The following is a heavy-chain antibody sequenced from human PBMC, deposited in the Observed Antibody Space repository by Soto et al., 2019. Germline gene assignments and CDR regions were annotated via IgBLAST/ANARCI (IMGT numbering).Heavy chain of an antibody. CDR2: INPNSGGT. D-gene: IGHD6-19*01. V-gene: IGHV1-2*02. CDR1: GYTFTAYF. CDR3: PKETAGRGLRPHFDN. Sequence: SVKVSCRASGYTFTAYFIHWVRQAPGQGLEWLGWINPNSGGTKYAEKFQGRLTMTGDTSINTAYMDLSSLKTDATAVYYCPKETAGRGLRPHFDNCRQGPLVIVCS. J-gene: IGHJ4*02.